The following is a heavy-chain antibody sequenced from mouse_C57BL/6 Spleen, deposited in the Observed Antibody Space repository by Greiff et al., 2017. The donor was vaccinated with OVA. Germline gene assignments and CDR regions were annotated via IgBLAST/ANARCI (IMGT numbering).Heavy chain of an antibody. J-gene: IGHJ3*01. D-gene: IGHD4-1*01. CDR2: IPPNSGST. CDR3: ASNWDGGFAY. Sequence: QVQLQQPGAELVKPGASVKLSCKASGYTFTSYWMHWVKQRPGQGLEWIGMIPPNSGSTNYNEKFKSKATLTVDKSSSTAYMQLSSLTSEDSAVYYCASNWDGGFAYGGQGTLVTVSA. CDR1: GYTFTSYW. V-gene: IGHV1-64*01.